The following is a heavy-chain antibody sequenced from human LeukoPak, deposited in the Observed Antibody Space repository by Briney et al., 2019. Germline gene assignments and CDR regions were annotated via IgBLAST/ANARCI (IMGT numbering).Heavy chain of an antibody. CDR3: ARVGEPTGFTYYYGMDV. V-gene: IGHV1-46*01. Sequence: ASVKVSCKASGYTFTSYYMHWVRQAPGQGLEWMGIINPSGGSTSYAQKFQGRVTMTRDTSTSTVYMELSSLRSEDTAVYYCARVGEPTGFTYYYGMDVWGQGTTVTVSS. CDR1: GYTFTSYY. D-gene: IGHD1-26*01. J-gene: IGHJ6*02. CDR2: INPSGGST.